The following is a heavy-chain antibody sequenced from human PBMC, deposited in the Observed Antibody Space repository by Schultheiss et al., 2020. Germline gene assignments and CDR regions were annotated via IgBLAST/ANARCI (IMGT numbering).Heavy chain of an antibody. J-gene: IGHJ6*02. V-gene: IGHV3-53*01. Sequence: GGSLRLSCAASGFTVSNNYMTWVRQAPGKGLEWVSVIYSGGSTYYADSVRGRFTISRDISKNTVFLQMNSLRAEDTAVYYCARDRPRIGYLYSGMDVWGQGTTVTVSS. CDR3: ARDRPRIGYLYSGMDV. CDR1: GFTVSNNY. CDR2: IYSGGST.